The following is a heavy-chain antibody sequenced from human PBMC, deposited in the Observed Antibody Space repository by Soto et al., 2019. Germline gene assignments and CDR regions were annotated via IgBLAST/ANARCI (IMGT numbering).Heavy chain of an antibody. CDR1: GFTFSSYS. J-gene: IGHJ3*02. D-gene: IGHD3-10*01. V-gene: IGHV3-21*01. CDR2: ISSSSSYI. Sequence: GGSLRLSCAASGFTFSSYSMNWVRQAPGKGLEWVSSISSSSSYIYYADSVKGRFTISRDNAKNSLYLQMNSLRAEDTAVYYCARDLRFGRSKDGSGSYFSAFDIWGQGTMVTVSS. CDR3: ARDLRFGRSKDGSGSYFSAFDI.